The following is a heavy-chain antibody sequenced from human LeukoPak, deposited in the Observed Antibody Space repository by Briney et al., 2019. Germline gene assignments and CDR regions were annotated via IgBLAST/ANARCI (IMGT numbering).Heavy chain of an antibody. CDR1: GYTFTGYY. J-gene: IGHJ5*02. Sequence: ASVKVSCKASGYTFTGYYMHWVRQAPGQGLEWMGRIIPILGIANYAQKFQGRVTITADKSTSTAYMELSSLRSEDTAVYYCARVEAAAGFDPWGQGTLVTVSS. V-gene: IGHV1-69*04. CDR3: ARVEAAAGFDP. CDR2: IIPILGIA. D-gene: IGHD6-13*01.